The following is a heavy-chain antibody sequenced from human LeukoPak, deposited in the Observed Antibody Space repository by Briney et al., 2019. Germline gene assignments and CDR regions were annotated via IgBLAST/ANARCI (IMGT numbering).Heavy chain of an antibody. Sequence: GGSLRLSCAASGFTFSSYAMHWVRQAPGKGLEYVSAISSNGGSTHYANSVKGRFTISRDNSKNTLYLQMNSLRAEDTAVYYCIARDAFDIWGQGTMVTVSS. CDR3: IARDAFDI. V-gene: IGHV3-64*01. J-gene: IGHJ3*02. D-gene: IGHD6-13*01. CDR1: GFTFSSYA. CDR2: ISSNGGST.